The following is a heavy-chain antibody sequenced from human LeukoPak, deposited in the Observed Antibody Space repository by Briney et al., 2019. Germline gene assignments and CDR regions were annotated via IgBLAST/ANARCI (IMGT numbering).Heavy chain of an antibody. V-gene: IGHV3-30*18. J-gene: IGHJ4*02. CDR1: GFTFSSYV. D-gene: IGHD5-18*01. CDR3: AKDERGIQLWFSALDY. CDR2: ISYDGSNK. Sequence: GGSLRLSCAASGFTFSSYVMHWVRQAPGKGLEWVAVISYDGSNKYYADSVKGRFTISRDNSKNTLYLQMNSLRAEDTAVYYCAKDERGIQLWFSALDYWGQGTLVTVSS.